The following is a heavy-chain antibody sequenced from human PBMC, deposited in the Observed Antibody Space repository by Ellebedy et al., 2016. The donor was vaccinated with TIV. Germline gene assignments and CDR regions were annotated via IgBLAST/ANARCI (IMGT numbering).Heavy chain of an antibody. CDR1: GFNFNRVG. Sequence: GESLKISCAASGFNFNRVGMHWVRQAPGKGLEWVAVISYDGSDYYYGDSVRGRFTISRDNSQNSLYLQMSSLRAEDTAVYYCVKVIATSGWPYYFHYWGQGTLVTVSS. CDR3: VKVIATSGWPYYFHY. V-gene: IGHV3-30-3*02. D-gene: IGHD6-19*01. J-gene: IGHJ4*02. CDR2: ISYDGSDY.